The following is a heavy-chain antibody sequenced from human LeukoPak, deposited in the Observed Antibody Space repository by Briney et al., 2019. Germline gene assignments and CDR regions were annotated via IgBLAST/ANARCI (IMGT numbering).Heavy chain of an antibody. D-gene: IGHD6-19*01. CDR3: ARGRSAEGVDF. Sequence: KAGGSLRLSCAASGFTFGDYYMSWIRQTPGKELEYVSHISNSGWSIYYEDSAKGRFTISRDNAEDSVYLQVTNLRVEDTALYYCARGRSAEGVDFWGQGTLVTVSS. J-gene: IGHJ4*02. CDR2: ISNSGWSI. V-gene: IGHV3-11*01. CDR1: GFTFGDYY.